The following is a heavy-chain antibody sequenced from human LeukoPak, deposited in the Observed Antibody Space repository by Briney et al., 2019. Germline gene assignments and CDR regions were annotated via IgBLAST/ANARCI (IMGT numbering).Heavy chain of an antibody. CDR1: GFPFSSYA. V-gene: IGHV3-23*01. J-gene: IGHJ6*02. CDR2: ISGSGGST. Sequence: GGSLRLSCAASGFPFSSYAMIWVRQAPGKGLEWVSSISGSGGSTCYADSMKGRCTISRDNSKNTLYLQMNSLRAEDTAVYYCAKVGEYSYGSYYYYGMDVWGQGTTVTVSS. CDR3: AKVGEYSYGSYYYYGMDV. D-gene: IGHD5-18*01.